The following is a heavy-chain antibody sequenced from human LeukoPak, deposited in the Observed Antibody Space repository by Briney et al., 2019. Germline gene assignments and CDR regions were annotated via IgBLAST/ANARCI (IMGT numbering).Heavy chain of an antibody. J-gene: IGHJ4*02. CDR3: ARRYCSGISCYPDY. Sequence: ASVKVSCKASGYTFTGYYIHWVRQAPGQGLEWTGWINPSGGVTKYAQKFQGRVTMTRDTSISTAYMELSRLTSDDTAVYFCARRYCSGISCYPDYWGQGTLVTVSS. CDR2: INPSGGVT. V-gene: IGHV1-2*02. D-gene: IGHD2-15*01. CDR1: GYTFTGYY.